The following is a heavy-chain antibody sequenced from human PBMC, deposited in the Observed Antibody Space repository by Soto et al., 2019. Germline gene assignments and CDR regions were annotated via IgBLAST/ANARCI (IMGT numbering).Heavy chain of an antibody. CDR3: ARVRADYYDSSGPPC. CDR1: GFTFSSYS. J-gene: IGHJ4*02. D-gene: IGHD3-22*01. V-gene: IGHV3-21*01. Sequence: EVQLVESGGGLVKPGGSLRLSCAASGFTFSSYSMNWVRQAPGKGLEWVSSISSSSSYIYYADSVKGRFTISRDNAKHSLYMQMNSLRAEDTAVYYCARVRADYYDSSGPPCWGQGTLVNVSS. CDR2: ISSSSSYI.